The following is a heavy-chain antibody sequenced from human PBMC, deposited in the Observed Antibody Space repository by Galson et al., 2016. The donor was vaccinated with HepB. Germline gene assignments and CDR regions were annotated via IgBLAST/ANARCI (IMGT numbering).Heavy chain of an antibody. V-gene: IGHV3-7*03. CDR2: INQDGSDK. D-gene: IGHD6-13*01. CDR1: GFTFSSFW. CDR3: ASDRRYSSWSF. J-gene: IGHJ4*02. Sequence: LRLSCAASGFTFSSFWMSWVRQAPGKGLEWVATINQDGSDKYYVDSVKGRFTISRDNAKNSLYLQMNSLRAGDTAVYYCASDRRYSSWSFWGQGTLVTVSS.